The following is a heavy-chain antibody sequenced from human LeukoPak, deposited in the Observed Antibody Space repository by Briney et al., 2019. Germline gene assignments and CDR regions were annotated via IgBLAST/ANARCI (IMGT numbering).Heavy chain of an antibody. V-gene: IGHV3-7*03. CDR3: ARGSDVIVAANGFWFDP. CDR1: GFTFRTYW. CDR2: IKQDGSEK. J-gene: IGHJ5*02. D-gene: IGHD2-15*01. Sequence: PGGSLRLSCAASGFTFRTYWMSWVRQARGKGLEWVANIKQDGSEKYYVDCVKGRFTISRDNAKNSLYLQMNSLRAEETAMYYCARGSDVIVAANGFWFDPWGQGTLVTVSS.